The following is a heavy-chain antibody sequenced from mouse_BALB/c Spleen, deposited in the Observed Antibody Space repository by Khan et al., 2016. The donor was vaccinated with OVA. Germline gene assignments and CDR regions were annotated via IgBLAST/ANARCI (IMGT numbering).Heavy chain of an antibody. CDR1: GYTFTDFY. CDR2: IYPGSANT. D-gene: IGHD1-1*01. V-gene: IGHV1-77*01. J-gene: IGHJ3*01. Sequence: LEESGAELARPGASVKLSCKTSGYTFTDFYINWVKQRTGQGLEWIGDIYPGSANTYYNEKFKGKATLTVDKSSSTAYMQLSSLTSEDSAVYFCARSVSGSFGFWGQGTLVTVSA. CDR3: ARSVSGSFGF.